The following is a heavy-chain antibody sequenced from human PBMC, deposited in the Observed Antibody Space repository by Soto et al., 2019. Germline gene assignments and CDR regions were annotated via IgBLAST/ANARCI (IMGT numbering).Heavy chain of an antibody. CDR2: IYATGTT. J-gene: IGHJ6*02. CDR3: ARDNGITMVRGVDYGMDV. V-gene: IGHV4-4*07. D-gene: IGHD3-10*01. CDR1: GASISGFY. Sequence: PSETLSLTCTVSGASISGFYWSWIRKSAGKGLEWIGRIYATGTTDYNPSLKSRVMMSVDTSKNQFSLKLSSVTAADTAVYYCARDNGITMVRGVDYGMDVWGQGTTVTVSS.